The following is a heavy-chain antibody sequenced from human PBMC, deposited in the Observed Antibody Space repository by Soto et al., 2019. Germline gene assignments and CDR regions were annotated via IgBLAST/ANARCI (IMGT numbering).Heavy chain of an antibody. CDR3: TRASSDRNHMEV. J-gene: IGHJ6*02. Sequence: GGSLRLSCAASGFTFGNFVMRWVRQTPGKGLEWVSTITESGGDTYYRDSVKGRFTISRDNSKNTLYLQMTSLRAEDTALYYCTRASSDRNHMEVWGPGTTVTVSS. CDR1: GFTFGNFV. CDR2: ITESGGDT. V-gene: IGHV3-23*01.